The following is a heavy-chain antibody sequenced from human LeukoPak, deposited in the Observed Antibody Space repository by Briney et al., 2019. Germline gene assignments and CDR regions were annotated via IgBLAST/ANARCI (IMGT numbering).Heavy chain of an antibody. J-gene: IGHJ4*02. V-gene: IGHV3-30*04. D-gene: IGHD6-6*01. CDR2: ISYDGSNK. CDR3: ASSRREYSSSSALDY. CDR1: GFTFSSYA. Sequence: GGSLRLSCAASGFTFSSYAMSWVRQAPGKGLEWVAVISYDGSNKYYADSVKGRFTISRDNSKNTLYLQMNSLRAEDTAVYYCASSRREYSSSSALDYWGQGTLVTVSS.